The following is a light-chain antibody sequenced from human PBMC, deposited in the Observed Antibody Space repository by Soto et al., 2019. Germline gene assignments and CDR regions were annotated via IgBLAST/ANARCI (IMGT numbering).Light chain of an antibody. J-gene: IGKJ2*01. CDR1: QSLSSSY. V-gene: IGKV3-20*01. CDR3: HQYDSSPET. Sequence: EIVLTQSPGTLSLSPGERATLSCRASQSLSSSYLAWYQQKPGQAPRLLIYGASSRATGIPDRFSGSGSGTDFTLTISRLEPEDFAVYYCHQYDSSPETFGRGPKLEIK. CDR2: GAS.